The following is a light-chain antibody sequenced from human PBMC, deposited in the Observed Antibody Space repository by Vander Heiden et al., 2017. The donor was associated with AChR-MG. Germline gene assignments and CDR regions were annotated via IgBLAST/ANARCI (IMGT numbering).Light chain of an antibody. J-gene: IGKJ1*01. CDR1: HCLLHSNRFNY. Sequence: VMTQSPPSLPATPGLPASICYRSSHCLLHSNRFNYMEWCLQKPGQSAPLLINLGSTRTSRVPEGIFSGGSCAELSLQISSVEDYDVWVFYCMQEQNACPLTFGQGTKVDIK. V-gene: IGKV2-28*01. CDR2: LGS. CDR3: MQEQNACPLT.